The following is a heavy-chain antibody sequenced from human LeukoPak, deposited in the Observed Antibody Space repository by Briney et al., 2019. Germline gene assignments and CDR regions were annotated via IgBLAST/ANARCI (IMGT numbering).Heavy chain of an antibody. CDR3: ARDRAWNYFDY. Sequence: GRSLRLSCAPSEFTFSRHGMHWVRQAPGKGLEWLAIISNDESRKYYAHSVEGRFTISRDNSKNTLYLQMDSLRAEDTAVYYCARDRAWNYFDYWGQGTLVTVSS. CDR2: ISNDESRK. CDR1: EFTFSRHG. V-gene: IGHV3-30*03. D-gene: IGHD3-3*01. J-gene: IGHJ4*02.